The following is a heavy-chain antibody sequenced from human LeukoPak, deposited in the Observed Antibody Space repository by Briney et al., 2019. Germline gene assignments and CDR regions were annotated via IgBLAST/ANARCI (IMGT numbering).Heavy chain of an antibody. J-gene: IGHJ3*02. D-gene: IGHD3-22*01. V-gene: IGHV2-5*02. Sequence: ESGPTLVKPTQTLTLTCTFSGFSLSTSGVGVGWIRQPPGKALEWLALIYWDDDKRYSPSLKSRLTITKDTSKNQVVLTMTNMDPVDTATYYCAHRHLDYYDSRSVAFDIWGQGTMVTVSS. CDR2: IYWDDDK. CDR3: AHRHLDYYDSRSVAFDI. CDR1: GFSLSTSGVG.